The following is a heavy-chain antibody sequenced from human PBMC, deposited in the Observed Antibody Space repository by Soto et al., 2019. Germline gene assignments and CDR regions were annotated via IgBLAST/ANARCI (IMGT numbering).Heavy chain of an antibody. J-gene: IGHJ6*02. CDR1: GFTFSSYW. CDR2: IKQDGSEK. Sequence: EVQLVESGGGLVQPGGSLRLSCAASGFTFSSYWMSWVRQAPGKGLEWVANIKQDGSEKYYVDSVKGRFTISRDNPKNXXYXQXXSLRAEDTAVYYFARRGVRCISTSCYALNYYGMDVWGQGTTVTVSS. CDR3: ARRGVRCISTSCYALNYYGMDV. D-gene: IGHD2-2*01. V-gene: IGHV3-7*01.